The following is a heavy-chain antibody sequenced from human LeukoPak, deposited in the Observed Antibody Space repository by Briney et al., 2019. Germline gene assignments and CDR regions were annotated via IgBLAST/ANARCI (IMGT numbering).Heavy chain of an antibody. V-gene: IGHV3-30*02. J-gene: IGHJ5*02. CDR2: IRSDGTNK. D-gene: IGHD4-11*01. CDR3: AKDAQVYSTYDWRWFDP. Sequence: GGSLRLSCAASGFTFSTYGMHWVRQAPGKGLEWVTFIRSDGTNKYHADSVKGRFTISRDNSKNTLYLQMNSLRAEDTAVYYCAKDAQVYSTYDWRWFDPWGQGTLVTVSS. CDR1: GFTFSTYG.